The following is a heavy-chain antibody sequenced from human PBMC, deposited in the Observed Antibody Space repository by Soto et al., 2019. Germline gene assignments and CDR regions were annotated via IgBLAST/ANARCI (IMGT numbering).Heavy chain of an antibody. V-gene: IGHV4-61*01. CDR1: GGSVSSGSYY. D-gene: IGHD3-10*01. CDR3: ARVSESGDFDY. Sequence: KPSETLSLTCTVSGGSVSSGSYYWSWIRQPPGKGLEWIGYIYYSGSTNYNPSLKSRVTISVDTSKNQFSLKLSSVTAADTAVYYCARVSESGDFDYWGQGTLVTVSS. J-gene: IGHJ4*02. CDR2: IYYSGST.